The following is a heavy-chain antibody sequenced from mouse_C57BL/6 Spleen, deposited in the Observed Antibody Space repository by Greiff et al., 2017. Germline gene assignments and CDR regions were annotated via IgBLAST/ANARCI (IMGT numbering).Heavy chain of an antibody. CDR3: ASLITTVVAKGYFDY. CDR1: GYTFTSYW. CDR2: IDPSDSYT. J-gene: IGHJ2*01. Sequence: QVQLQQPGAELVRPGTSVKLSCKASGYTFTSYWMHWVKQRPGQGLEWIGVIDPSDSYTNYNQKFKGKATLTVDTSSRTAYMQLSSLTSEDSAVYYCASLITTVVAKGYFDYWGQGTTLTVSS. D-gene: IGHD1-1*01. V-gene: IGHV1-59*01.